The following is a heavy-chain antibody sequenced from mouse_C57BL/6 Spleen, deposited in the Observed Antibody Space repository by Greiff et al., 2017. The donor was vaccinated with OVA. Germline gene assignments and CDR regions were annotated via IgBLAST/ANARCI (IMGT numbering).Heavy chain of an antibody. V-gene: IGHV1-39*01. CDR2: INPNYGTT. CDR3: AREDYSNYEDYAMDD. Sequence: EVQLQQSGPELVKPGASVKISCKASGYSFTDYNMNWVKQSNGKSLEWIGVINPNYGTTSYNQKFKGKATLTVDQSSSTAYMQLNSLTSEDSVVYYCAREDYSNYEDYAMDDWGQGTSVTVSS. CDR1: GYSFTDYN. J-gene: IGHJ4*01. D-gene: IGHD2-5*01.